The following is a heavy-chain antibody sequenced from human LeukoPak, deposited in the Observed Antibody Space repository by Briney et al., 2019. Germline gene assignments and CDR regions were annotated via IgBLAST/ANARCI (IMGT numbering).Heavy chain of an antibody. D-gene: IGHD5-12*01. CDR2: ISGSGGST. CDR1: GFTFTNYP. CDR3: ARKLSGYAPFDC. Sequence: GGSLRLSCAASGFTFTNYPMIGVRQAPGRGLTWVSGISGSGGSTYYADSVKGRFTISRDNPRSTLYPQMSSLRAEDTAVYYCARKLSGYAPFDCWGQGTLVTVSS. J-gene: IGHJ4*02. V-gene: IGHV3-23*01.